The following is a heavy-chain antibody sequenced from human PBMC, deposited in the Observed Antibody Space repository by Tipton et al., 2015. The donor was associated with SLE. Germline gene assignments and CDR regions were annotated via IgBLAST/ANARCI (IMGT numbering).Heavy chain of an antibody. CDR3: ARGLVAPDPFDI. V-gene: IGHV4-59*01. D-gene: IGHD5-12*01. CDR2: IYYSGST. CDR1: GFTFSSYS. Sequence: LRLSCAASGFTFSSYSMNWVRQAPGKGLEWVGYIYYSGSTNYNPSLKSRVTISVDTSKNQFSLKLSSVTAADTAVYYCARGLVAPDPFDIWGQGTMVTVSS. J-gene: IGHJ3*02.